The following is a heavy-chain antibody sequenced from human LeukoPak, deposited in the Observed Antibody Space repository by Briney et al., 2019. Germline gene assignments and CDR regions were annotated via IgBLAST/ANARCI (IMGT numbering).Heavy chain of an antibody. D-gene: IGHD3-16*01. V-gene: IGHV3-23*01. Sequence: GGSLRLSCAASGLTFSSYSMSWVRQAPGKGLEWVSAISGSGGSTYYADSVKGRFTISRDNSKNTLYLQMNSLRAEDTAVYYCAKDSRARGYYFDYWGQGTLVTVSS. CDR1: GLTFSSYS. J-gene: IGHJ4*02. CDR3: AKDSRARGYYFDY. CDR2: ISGSGGST.